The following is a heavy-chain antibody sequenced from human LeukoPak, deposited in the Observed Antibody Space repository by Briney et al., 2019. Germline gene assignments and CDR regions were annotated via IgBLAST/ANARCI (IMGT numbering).Heavy chain of an antibody. J-gene: IGHJ4*02. D-gene: IGHD3-22*01. CDR2: ISYDGSNK. V-gene: IGHV3-30-3*01. CDR1: GFTFSSYA. CDR3: ASLSTSYYDSSGYYSLIDY. Sequence: GRSLRLSCAASGFTFSSYAMPWVRQAPGKGLEWVAVISYDGSNKYYADSVKGRFTISRDNSKNTLYLQMNSLRAEDTAVYYCASLSTSYYDSSGYYSLIDYWGQGTLATVSS.